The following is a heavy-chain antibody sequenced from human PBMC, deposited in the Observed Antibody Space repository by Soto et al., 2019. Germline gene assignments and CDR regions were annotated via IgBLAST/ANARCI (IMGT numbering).Heavy chain of an antibody. CDR2: IYYSGST. CDR3: TETRRRWDPRFDY. Sequence: QVQLQESGPGLVKPSETLSLTCTVSGGSISSYYWSWIRQPPGKGLEWIGYIYYSGSTNYNPSLKGRVTISVDTSKNQFSLKLSSVTAADTAVYYCTETRRRWDPRFDYWGQGTLVTVSS. D-gene: IGHD1-26*01. CDR1: GGSISSYY. V-gene: IGHV4-59*08. J-gene: IGHJ4*02.